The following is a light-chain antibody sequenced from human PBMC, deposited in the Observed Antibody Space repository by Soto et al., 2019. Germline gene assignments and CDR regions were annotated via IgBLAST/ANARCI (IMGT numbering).Light chain of an antibody. CDR2: DAS. Sequence: EIVLTQSPATLSLSPGERATLSCRASQSIGLAIAWYQHKPGQAPRLLIFDASQRATGIPARLRGSGSGTDFTLSISSIEPEDFAVYYCQQRTDRPPWTFGQGTKVESK. CDR1: QSIGLA. J-gene: IGKJ1*01. CDR3: QQRTDRPPWT. V-gene: IGKV3-11*01.